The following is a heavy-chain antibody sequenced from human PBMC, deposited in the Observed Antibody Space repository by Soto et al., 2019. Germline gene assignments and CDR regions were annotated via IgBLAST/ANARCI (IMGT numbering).Heavy chain of an antibody. V-gene: IGHV1-69*02. CDR3: ARNYGGNSY. D-gene: IGHD4-17*01. Sequence: QVQLVQSGAEVKKPGSSVKVSCKASGGTVSYYTISWVRQAPGQGLEWMGRIIPILGIANYAQKFQGRVTITADKSTSTVYMELSSLRSEDTAVYYCARNYGGNSYWGQGTLVTVSS. CDR1: GGTVSYYT. J-gene: IGHJ4*02. CDR2: IIPILGIA.